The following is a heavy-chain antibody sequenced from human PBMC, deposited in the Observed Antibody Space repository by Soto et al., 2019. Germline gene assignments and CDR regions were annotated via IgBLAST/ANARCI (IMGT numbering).Heavy chain of an antibody. CDR1: GFXFSSYI. CDR3: ARSIAARCFDY. Sequence: PXGXLRLYCATSGFXFSSYILNWVRQAPGKGLEWVSSISSSSSSYIYYADSVKGRFTISRDNAKNSLYLQMNIMRAEDTAVYYCARSIAARCFDYWGQGTLGTVS. D-gene: IGHD6-6*01. CDR2: ISSSSSSYI. J-gene: IGHJ4*02. V-gene: IGHV3-21*01.